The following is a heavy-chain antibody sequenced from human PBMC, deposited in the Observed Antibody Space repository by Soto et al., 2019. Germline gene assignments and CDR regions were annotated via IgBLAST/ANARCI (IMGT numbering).Heavy chain of an antibody. Sequence: GGSLRLSCAASGFTFSSYSMNWVRQAPGKGLEWVSSISSSSSYIYYADSVKGRFTISRDNAKNSLYLQMNSLRAEDTAVYYCARQRTNYYGSGASEVDYWGQGTLVTVS. J-gene: IGHJ4*02. CDR2: ISSSSSYI. CDR3: ARQRTNYYGSGASEVDY. CDR1: GFTFSSYS. V-gene: IGHV3-21*01. D-gene: IGHD3-10*01.